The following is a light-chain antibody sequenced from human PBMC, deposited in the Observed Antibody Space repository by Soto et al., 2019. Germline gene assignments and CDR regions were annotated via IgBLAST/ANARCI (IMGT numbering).Light chain of an antibody. Sequence: EIVLTQSPATLSLSPGERATLSCRASQSVSSYLAWYQHKPGQAPRLLIYDASNRATGIPARFSGSGSGTDFTLTISSLEPEDFAVYYCQQRSNWPYTFGQGTKVDIK. CDR2: DAS. CDR1: QSVSSY. V-gene: IGKV3-11*01. CDR3: QQRSNWPYT. J-gene: IGKJ2*01.